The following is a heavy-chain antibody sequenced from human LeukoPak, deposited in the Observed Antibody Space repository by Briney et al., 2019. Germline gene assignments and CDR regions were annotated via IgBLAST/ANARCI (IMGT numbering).Heavy chain of an antibody. CDR2: ISYDGSTK. D-gene: IGHD4-17*01. J-gene: IGHJ4*02. V-gene: IGHV3-30*18. Sequence: GGSLRLSCAASGLTFSSYGMHWVRQAPGKGLEWVTVISYDGSTKYYADSVKGRFTVSRDNSKNTLYLQMNSLRAEDTAVYYCAKGGYGDYVGFDYWGQGTLVTVSS. CDR1: GLTFSSYG. CDR3: AKGGYGDYVGFDY.